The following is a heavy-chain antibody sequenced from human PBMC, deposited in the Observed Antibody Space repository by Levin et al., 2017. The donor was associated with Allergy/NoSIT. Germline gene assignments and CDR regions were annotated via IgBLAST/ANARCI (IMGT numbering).Heavy chain of an antibody. J-gene: IGHJ5*02. D-gene: IGHD1/OR15-1a*01. CDR3: AKGGRGTNGGIGP. CDR1: GFTFSNYA. Sequence: GGSLRLSCAASGFTFSNYAMSWVRQAPGKGLEWVSSISSGSHTYYADSVKGRFTIYRDNSKDTLYLQMNGLRAEDTAVYYCAKGGRGTNGGIGPWGQGTLVTVSS. V-gene: IGHV3-23*01. CDR2: ISSGSHT.